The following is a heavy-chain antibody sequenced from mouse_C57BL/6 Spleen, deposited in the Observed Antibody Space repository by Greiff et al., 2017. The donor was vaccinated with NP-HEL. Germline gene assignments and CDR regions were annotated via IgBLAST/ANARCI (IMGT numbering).Heavy chain of an antibody. CDR3: ARYYGNYDWFAY. CDR1: GYTFTSYW. Sequence: VQLQQSGAELVKPGASVKLSCKASGYTFTSYWMQWVKQRPGQGLEWIGEIDPSDSYTNYNQKFKGKATLTVDTSSSTAYMQLSSLTSEDSAVYYCARYYGNYDWFAYWGQGTLVTVSA. D-gene: IGHD2-1*01. V-gene: IGHV1-50*01. J-gene: IGHJ3*01. CDR2: IDPSDSYT.